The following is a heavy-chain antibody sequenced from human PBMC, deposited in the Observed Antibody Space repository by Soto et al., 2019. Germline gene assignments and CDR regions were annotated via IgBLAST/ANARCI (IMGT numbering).Heavy chain of an antibody. Sequence: QVQLVQSGAEVKKPGSSVKVSCKASGGTFSSYTISWVRQAPGQGLEWMGRIIPILGKANYAQKFRGRVPITEDKSTSTAYMELSSLRSEDTAVYYCARRAGRTAFDAWGQGTLVTVSS. CDR2: IIPILGKA. CDR3: ARRAGRTAFDA. V-gene: IGHV1-69*02. J-gene: IGHJ5*02. CDR1: GGTFSSYT.